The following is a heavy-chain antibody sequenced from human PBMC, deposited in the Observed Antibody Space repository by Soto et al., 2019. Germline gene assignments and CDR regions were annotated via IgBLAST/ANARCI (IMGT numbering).Heavy chain of an antibody. J-gene: IGHJ3*02. V-gene: IGHV4-59*01. Sequence: SETLSLTCTVSGGSISSYYWSWIRQPPGKGLEWIGYIYYSGSTNYNPSLKSRVTISVDTSKNQFSLKLSSVTAADTAVYYCARGTQGGAFDIWGQGTMVTVSS. CDR1: GGSISSYY. CDR3: ARGTQGGAFDI. D-gene: IGHD3-16*01. CDR2: IYYSGST.